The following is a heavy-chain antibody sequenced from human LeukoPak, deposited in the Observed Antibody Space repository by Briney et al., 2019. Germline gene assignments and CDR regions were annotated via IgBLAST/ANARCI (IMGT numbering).Heavy chain of an antibody. CDR1: GVSISGRGYY. D-gene: IGHD3-9*01. J-gene: IGHJ6*02. V-gene: IGHV4-31*03. CDR2: IYYSGST. CDR3: ARDLANYDILTGYPYYYYGMDV. Sequence: SQTLSLTCSVSGVSISGRGYYWSWIRQHPGKGLEWIGYIYYSGSTYYNPSLKSRVTISVDTSKNQFSLKLSSVTAADTAVYYCARDLANYDILTGYPYYYYGMDVWGQGTTVTVSS.